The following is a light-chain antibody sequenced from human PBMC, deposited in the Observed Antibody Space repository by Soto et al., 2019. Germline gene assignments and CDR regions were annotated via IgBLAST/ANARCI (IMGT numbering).Light chain of an antibody. J-gene: IGKJ1*01. Sequence: EIVLTQSPDTLSLSPGERATLSCKASQSVSTSLAWYQQKPGQPPRLLIYGASDRATGIPDRFTGSGSGTDFTLTINRLEPEDFAVYFCQQYGSSPQTFDQGTKVDIK. V-gene: IGKV3-20*01. CDR3: QQYGSSPQT. CDR2: GAS. CDR1: QSVSTS.